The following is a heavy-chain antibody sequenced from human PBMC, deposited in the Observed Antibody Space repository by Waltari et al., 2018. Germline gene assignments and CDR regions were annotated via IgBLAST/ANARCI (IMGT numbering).Heavy chain of an antibody. CDR1: GFTVSTNY. CDR2: IYSGGST. J-gene: IGHJ6*02. Sequence: EVQLVESGGGLIQPGGSLRLSCAASGFTVSTNYMSWVSQAPGKGLEWVSVIYSGGSTYYADSVKGRFTISRDNSKNTLYLQMNSLRAEDTAVYYCAAAPIAANYGMDVWGQGTTVTVSS. V-gene: IGHV3-53*01. D-gene: IGHD6-25*01. CDR3: AAAPIAANYGMDV.